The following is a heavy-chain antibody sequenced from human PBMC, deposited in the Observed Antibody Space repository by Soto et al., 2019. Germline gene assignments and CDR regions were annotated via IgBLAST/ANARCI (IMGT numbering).Heavy chain of an antibody. D-gene: IGHD5-12*01. Sequence: SGGSLRLSCAASGFTVSSNYMSWVRQAPGKGLEWVSVIYSGGSTYYADSVKGRFTISRDNSKNTLYLQMNSLRAEDTAVYYCASHVGGNSGYDSWYYYYGMDVWGQGTTVTVSS. V-gene: IGHV3-53*01. J-gene: IGHJ6*02. CDR2: IYSGGST. CDR3: ASHVGGNSGYDSWYYYYGMDV. CDR1: GFTVSSNY.